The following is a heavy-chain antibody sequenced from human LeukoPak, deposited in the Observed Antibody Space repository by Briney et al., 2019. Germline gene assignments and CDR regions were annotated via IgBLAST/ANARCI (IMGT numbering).Heavy chain of an antibody. D-gene: IGHD3-22*01. J-gene: IGHJ3*02. CDR3: ARRPLYDSSDHGVGAFDI. CDR2: ISSSSSYI. V-gene: IGHV3-21*04. CDR1: GFTFSSYS. Sequence: GGPLRLSCAASGFTFSSYSMNWVRQAPGKGLEWVSSISSSSSYIYYADSVKGRFTISRDNSKNTLYLQMNSLRAEDTAVYYCARRPLYDSSDHGVGAFDIWGQGTMVTVSS.